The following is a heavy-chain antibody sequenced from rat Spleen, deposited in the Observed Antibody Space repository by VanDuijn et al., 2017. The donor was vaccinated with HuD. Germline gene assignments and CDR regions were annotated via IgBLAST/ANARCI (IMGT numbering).Heavy chain of an antibody. CDR1: GFTFNNYW. Sequence: EVQLVESGGGLVQPGRSLKLSCVASGFTFNNYWMTWIRQAPGKGLEWVASITNTGGSIYYPDSVKGRFTISRDNAKSTLYLKMDSLRSEDTATYYCTTDYYSPYWYFDFWGPGTMVTVSS. D-gene: IGHD1-1*01. CDR3: TTDYYSPYWYFDF. V-gene: IGHV5-31*01. CDR2: ITNTGGSI. J-gene: IGHJ1*01.